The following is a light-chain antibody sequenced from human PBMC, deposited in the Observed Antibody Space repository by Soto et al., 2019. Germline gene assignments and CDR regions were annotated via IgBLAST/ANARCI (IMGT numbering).Light chain of an antibody. V-gene: IGKV3-20*01. Sequence: EIVLTQSPGTLSLSPGEGATLSCRASQRVTSNYVAWYQQKAGQAPRLLIYGASARATGIPDRFSGSGSGTDFALSISRLEPEDFGVYYYQQYGRSPLTFGGGTKMEI. J-gene: IGKJ4*01. CDR2: GAS. CDR1: QRVTSNY. CDR3: QQYGRSPLT.